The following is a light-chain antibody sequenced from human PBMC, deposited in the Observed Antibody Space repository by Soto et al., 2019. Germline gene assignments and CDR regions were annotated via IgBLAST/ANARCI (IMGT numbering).Light chain of an antibody. CDR1: QSVSSY. V-gene: IGKV3-11*01. J-gene: IGKJ2*01. Sequence: EIVLTQSPATLSLSPGERATLSCRASQSVSSYLAWYQQKPGQAPRLLIYDTFNRATAIPARFSGSESGTDFTLTISSLDPDDFAVYYCQQRTNWPYTFGQGTKLEIK. CDR3: QQRTNWPYT. CDR2: DTF.